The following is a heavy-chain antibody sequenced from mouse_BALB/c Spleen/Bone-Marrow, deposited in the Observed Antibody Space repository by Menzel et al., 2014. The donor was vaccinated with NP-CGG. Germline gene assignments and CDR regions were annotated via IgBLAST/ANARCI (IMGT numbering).Heavy chain of an antibody. CDR3: ARLGNDDAMDY. Sequence: EVKLVESGGGLVKLGGSLKLSCAASGFTFSSYYMSWVRPTPEKRLELVAAINSNGGSTYYPDTVKGRFTISRDNAKNTLYLQMSSLKSEDTALYYCARLGNDDAMDYWGQGTSVTVSS. CDR1: GFTFSSYY. D-gene: IGHD2-12*01. CDR2: INSNGGST. J-gene: IGHJ4*01. V-gene: IGHV5-6-2*01.